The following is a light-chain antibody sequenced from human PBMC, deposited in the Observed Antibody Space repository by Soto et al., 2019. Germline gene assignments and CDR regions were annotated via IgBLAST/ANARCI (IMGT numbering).Light chain of an antibody. J-gene: IGKJ4*01. CDR1: QSVSSN. CDR2: EAS. V-gene: IGKV3-11*01. Sequence: EIVLTQSPGALSLSPGERATLSCRASQSVSSNLAWYQQKPGQAPGLLIYEASTRATGIPARFSGSGSGTDFTLTISSLEPEDFAVYYCQQHANWPLTFGGGTKVDIK. CDR3: QQHANWPLT.